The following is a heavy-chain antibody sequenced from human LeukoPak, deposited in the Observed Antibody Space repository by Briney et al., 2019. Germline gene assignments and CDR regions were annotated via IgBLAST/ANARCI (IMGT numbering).Heavy chain of an antibody. J-gene: IGHJ4*02. CDR3: AKCSGSSCYAAGAFEY. Sequence: PGGSLRLSCAASGFTFSSYAMTWVRQAPGKGLEWVSGISGSGDATWYSDSVKGRFTISRDNSKNTVSLQMNSLRPEDTAVYYCAKCSGSSCYAAGAFEYWGQGTLVTVSS. D-gene: IGHD2-15*01. V-gene: IGHV3-23*01. CDR1: GFTFSSYA. CDR2: ISGSGDAT.